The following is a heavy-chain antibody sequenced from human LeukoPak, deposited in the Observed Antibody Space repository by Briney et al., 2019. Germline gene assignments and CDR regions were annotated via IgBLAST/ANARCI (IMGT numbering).Heavy chain of an antibody. CDR1: GFTFSNYA. V-gene: IGHV3-48*04. J-gene: IGHJ5*02. Sequence: QPGGSLRLSCAASGFTFSNYAMNWVRQAPGKGLEWVSYISSSSSTIYYADSVKGRFTISRDNAKNSLYLQMNSLRAEDTAVYYCARLGAMVSFGDWFDPWGQGTLVTVSS. CDR2: ISSSSSTI. D-gene: IGHD5-18*01. CDR3: ARLGAMVSFGDWFDP.